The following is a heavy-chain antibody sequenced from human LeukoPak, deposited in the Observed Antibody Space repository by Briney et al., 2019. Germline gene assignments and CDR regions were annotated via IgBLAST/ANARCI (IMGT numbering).Heavy chain of an antibody. D-gene: IGHD3-10*01. CDR1: GYSISSGYY. CDR3: ARDHYYYGSGSYPYGP. V-gene: IGHV4-61*01. J-gene: IGHJ5*02. Sequence: SETLSLTCAVSGYSISSGYYWGWIRQPPGKGLEWIGYIYYSGSTNYNPSLKSRVTISVDTSKNQFSLKLSSVTAADTAVYYCARDHYYYGSGSYPYGPWGQGTLVTVSS. CDR2: IYYSGST.